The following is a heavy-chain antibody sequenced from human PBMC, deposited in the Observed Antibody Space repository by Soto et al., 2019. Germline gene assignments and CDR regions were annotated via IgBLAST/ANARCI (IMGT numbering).Heavy chain of an antibody. D-gene: IGHD1-1*01. CDR1: GFSLSTSGVG. V-gene: IGHV2-5*02. CDR3: AHRSEYRNGWNEAYFDY. Sequence: QITLKESGPTLVKPTQTLTLTCTFSGFSLSTSGVGVGWIRQHPGKALEWLAPIYWDDDKRYSPSLKNRLTITKDTSKTLVVLKMTNMDPVDTGTYYCAHRSEYRNGWNEAYFDYWGQGTMVIVSS. CDR2: IYWDDDK. J-gene: IGHJ4*02.